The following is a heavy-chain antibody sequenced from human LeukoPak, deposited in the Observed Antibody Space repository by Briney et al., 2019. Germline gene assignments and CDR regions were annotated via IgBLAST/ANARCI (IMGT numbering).Heavy chain of an antibody. CDR2: INSDGSST. D-gene: IGHD6-19*01. CDR1: GFIFSDYY. CDR3: ARGRYSSGPQRGAFDI. J-gene: IGHJ3*02. Sequence: GGSLSLSCGASGFIFSDYYMSWIRQAPGKGLVWVSRINSDGSSTSYADSVKGRFTISRDNAKNTLYLQMNSLRAEDTAVYYCARGRYSSGPQRGAFDIWGQGTMVTVSS. V-gene: IGHV3-74*01.